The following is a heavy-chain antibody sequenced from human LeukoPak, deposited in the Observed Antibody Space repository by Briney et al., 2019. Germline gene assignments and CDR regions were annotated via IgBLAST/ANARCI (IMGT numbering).Heavy chain of an antibody. J-gene: IGHJ6*02. CDR3: ARENYGSGSYYPRAPRYGMDV. CDR1: GGSISSGDYY. Sequence: PSETLSLTCTVSGGSISSGDYYWSWIRQPPGKGLEWIGYIYYSGSTYYNPSLKSRVTISVDTSKNQFSLKLSSVTAADTAVYYCARENYGSGSYYPRAPRYGMDVWGQGTTVTVSS. V-gene: IGHV4-30-4*01. CDR2: IYYSGST. D-gene: IGHD3-10*01.